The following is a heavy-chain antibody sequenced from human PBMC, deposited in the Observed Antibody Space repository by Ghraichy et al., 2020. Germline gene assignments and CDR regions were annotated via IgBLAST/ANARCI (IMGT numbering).Heavy chain of an antibody. CDR3: AKAGSSGTYSQHYNWFDP. J-gene: IGHJ5*02. Sequence: GGSLRLSCAASGFTFSTYAMNWVRQAPGKGLEWVSAISGGGGSTYYADSVKDRFTLSRDNSKNTLYLQMNTLGAEDTAVYYCAKAGSSGTYSQHYNWFDPWGQGTLVTVSS. CDR1: GFTFSTYA. D-gene: IGHD3-10*01. CDR2: ISGGGGST. V-gene: IGHV3-23*01.